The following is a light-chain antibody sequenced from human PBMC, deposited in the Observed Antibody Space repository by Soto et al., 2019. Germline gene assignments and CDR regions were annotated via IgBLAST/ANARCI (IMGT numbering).Light chain of an antibody. CDR2: FGS. J-gene: IGKJ4*01. CDR1: QSLLHSSGHNC. CDR3: MQTLQTPLT. V-gene: IGKV2-28*01. Sequence: DIVMTQSPLSLPVTPGEPASISCRSSQSLLHSSGHNCLDWYLQKPGQSPQLLIYFGSNRASGVPDSFIAIGSGTDFTLKISRVEAEDFGLYYCMQTLQTPLTFGGGTRWRSN.